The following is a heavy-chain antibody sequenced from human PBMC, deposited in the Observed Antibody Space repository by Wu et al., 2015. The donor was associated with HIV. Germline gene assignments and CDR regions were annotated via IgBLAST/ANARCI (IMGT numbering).Heavy chain of an antibody. CDR1: GYTFTSYG. Sequence: QVQLVQSGPEVKNPGASVKVSCKAFGYTFTSYGVSWVRQAPGQGLEWMGWISADNINTHYAQKLQGRVTLTTDTSTSTAYMELRSLKADDTAIYYCAIELGGRLKSFDYWGQGTLITVSS. D-gene: IGHD1-1*01. V-gene: IGHV1-18*01. CDR2: ISADNINT. CDR3: AIELGGRLKSFDY. J-gene: IGHJ4*02.